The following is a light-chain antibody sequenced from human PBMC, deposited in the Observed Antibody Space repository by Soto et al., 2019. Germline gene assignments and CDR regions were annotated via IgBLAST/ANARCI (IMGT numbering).Light chain of an antibody. CDR2: SAS. CDR1: QDISVT. V-gene: IGKV1-27*01. CDR3: LEVNTAPLT. J-gene: IGKJ5*01. Sequence: DIQMTQSPSSLSASVGDRVTITCRASQDISVTLGWYQQKPGKVPKLLIYSASTLQSGVPSRFSGSGYGTDFTLTISSLQPEDVATYYCLEVNTAPLTFGQGTRVVIK.